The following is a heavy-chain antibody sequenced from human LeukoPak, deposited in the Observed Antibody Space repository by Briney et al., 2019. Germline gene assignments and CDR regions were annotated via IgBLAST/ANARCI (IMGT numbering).Heavy chain of an antibody. CDR1: GFNLNSYM. V-gene: IGHV3-21*01. Sequence: GGSLRLSCAASGFNLNSYMLNWVRQAPGKGLEWVSSISSTGSYIYYADSVKGRFTISRDNPGNVMYLQMDSLRAEDTAVYYCARERLAQAFDAFDIWGQGTMVTVSS. D-gene: IGHD6-25*01. J-gene: IGHJ3*02. CDR3: ARERLAQAFDAFDI. CDR2: ISSTGSYI.